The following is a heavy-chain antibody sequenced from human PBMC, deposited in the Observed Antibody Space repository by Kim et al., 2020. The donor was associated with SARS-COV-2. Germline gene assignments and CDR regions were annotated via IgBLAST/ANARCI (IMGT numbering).Heavy chain of an antibody. J-gene: IGHJ3*02. CDR3: AAPAFDI. V-gene: IGHV3-30*04. CDR1: GFTFGTYA. Sequence: LSLTCVASGFTFGTYAMHWVRQAPGKGLGWVAFISYDGSDKQYADSVKGRFTISRDNSKNTLYLEMNSLRAEDTALYYCAAPAFDIWGRGTMVTVSS. CDR2: ISYDGSDK.